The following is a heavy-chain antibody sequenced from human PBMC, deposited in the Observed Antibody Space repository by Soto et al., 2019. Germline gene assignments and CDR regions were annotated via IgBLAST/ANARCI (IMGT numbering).Heavy chain of an antibody. V-gene: IGHV3-30*18. CDR1: AFTFSNYG. J-gene: IGHJ6*02. Sequence: QVQLVESGGDVVQPGRSLRLSCAASAFTFSNYGMHWVRQAPGKGLEWVALISYDGSNKYYADSVKGRFTISRDNFENTLYLQMNSLRAGDTAVYYCAKDLHCSSTFCYRDYYNYAMDVWGQGTTVTVSS. CDR3: AKDLHCSSTFCYRDYYNYAMDV. CDR2: ISYDGSNK. D-gene: IGHD2-2*02.